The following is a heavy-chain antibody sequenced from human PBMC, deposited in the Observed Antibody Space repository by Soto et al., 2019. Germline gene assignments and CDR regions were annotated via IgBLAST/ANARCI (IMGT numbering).Heavy chain of an antibody. CDR1: GFTFSSYS. CDR3: ARDKTTVTDNWFDP. J-gene: IGHJ5*02. D-gene: IGHD4-17*01. Sequence: GGSLRLSCAASGFTFSSYSMNWVRQAPGKGLEWVSSISSSSSYIYYADSVKGRFPNSRDKAKNSLYLQMNSLRAEDTAVYYCARDKTTVTDNWFDPWGQGTLVTVSS. V-gene: IGHV3-21*01. CDR2: ISSSSSYI.